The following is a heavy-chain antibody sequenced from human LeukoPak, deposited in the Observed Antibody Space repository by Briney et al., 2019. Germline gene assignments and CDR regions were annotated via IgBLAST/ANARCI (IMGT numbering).Heavy chain of an antibody. CDR2: ISAYNGNR. V-gene: IGHV1-18*01. D-gene: IGHD1-7*01. CDR1: GYTFTSYG. CDR3: ATANNWNYALGY. Sequence: ASVKVSCKASGYTFTSYGISWVRQAPGQGLEWMGWISAYNGNRNSAQKLQGRVTMTTDTSTGTAYMELRGLRSDDTAMYYCATANNWNYALGYWGQGTLVTVSS. J-gene: IGHJ4*02.